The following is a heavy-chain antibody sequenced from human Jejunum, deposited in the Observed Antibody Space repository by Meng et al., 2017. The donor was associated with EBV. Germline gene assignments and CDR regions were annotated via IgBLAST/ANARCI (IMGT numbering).Heavy chain of an antibody. CDR2: FNTRGGTT. J-gene: IGHJ4*02. V-gene: IGHV1-46*03. D-gene: IGHD4-17*01. Sequence: QGHVSQRGAPWKTPGPPLNFSGKAPGTTFTTYCWHWEPQAPGQGFVWMGIFNTRGGTTTYVQGFQARVTMSRDTSTVTAYMDLSRLTSEESASYYRARNFGDYDAFDYWGQGTLVTVSS. CDR1: GTTFTTYC. CDR3: ARNFGDYDAFDY.